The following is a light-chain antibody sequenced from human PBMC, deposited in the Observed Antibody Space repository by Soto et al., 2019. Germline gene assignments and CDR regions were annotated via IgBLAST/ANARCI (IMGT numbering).Light chain of an antibody. CDR3: CSYAGSLTVI. CDR1: TSDVGSFNL. Sequence: QSALTQPPSVSGSPGQSITISCTGTTSDVGSFNLVSWYQQHPGNAPKLMIYEVSKWPSGVANRFSGSKSGNTASMTISGLQADDDADYYCCSYAGSLTVIFGGGTKVTVL. V-gene: IGLV2-23*02. CDR2: EVS. J-gene: IGLJ2*01.